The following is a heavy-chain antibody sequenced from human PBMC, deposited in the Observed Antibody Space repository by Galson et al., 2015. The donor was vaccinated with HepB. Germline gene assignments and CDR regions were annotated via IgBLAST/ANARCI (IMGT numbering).Heavy chain of an antibody. J-gene: IGHJ5*02. D-gene: IGHD2-15*01. CDR1: FSSYA. CDR3: ARVVVAATLTLNWFDP. Sequence: FSSYAISWVRQAPGQGLEWMGGIIPIFGTANYAQKFQGRVTITADESTSTAYMELSSLRSEDTAVYYCARVVVAATLTLNWFDPWGQGTLVTVSS. CDR2: IIPIFGTA. V-gene: IGHV1-69*01.